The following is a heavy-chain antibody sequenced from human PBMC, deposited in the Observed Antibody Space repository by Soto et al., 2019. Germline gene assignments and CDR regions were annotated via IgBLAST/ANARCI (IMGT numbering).Heavy chain of an antibody. D-gene: IGHD3-3*01. Sequence: ASVKVSCKASGYTFTSYAMHWVRQAPGQRLEWMGWINAGNGNTKYSQKFQGRVTITRDTSASTAYMELSSLRSEDTAVYYCANWNFWSGYFDYWGQGTLVIVSS. CDR2: INAGNGNT. CDR3: ANWNFWSGYFDY. CDR1: GYTFTSYA. J-gene: IGHJ4*02. V-gene: IGHV1-3*01.